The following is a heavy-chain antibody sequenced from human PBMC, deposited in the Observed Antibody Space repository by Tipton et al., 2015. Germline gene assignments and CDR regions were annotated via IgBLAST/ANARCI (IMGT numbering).Heavy chain of an antibody. V-gene: IGHV4-38-2*01. D-gene: IGHD3/OR15-3a*01. CDR3: ARGDWII. CDR1: GYSISSGYY. J-gene: IGHJ4*02. CDR2: IFHRGDT. Sequence: TLSLTCDVSGYSISSGYYWGWIRQPPGKGLEWIGSIFHRGDTNYNPSLKSRVTISLDTSKNQFSLRLSSVTTADTAVYYCARGDWIIWGQGTLVTVSS.